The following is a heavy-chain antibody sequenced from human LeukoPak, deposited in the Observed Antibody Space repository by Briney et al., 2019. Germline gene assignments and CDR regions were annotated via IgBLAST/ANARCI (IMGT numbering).Heavy chain of an antibody. CDR1: GFTFDDYA. D-gene: IGHD1-26*01. CDR3: AKDTGGIVGASDY. J-gene: IGHJ4*02. CDR2: ISWNSGSI. V-gene: IGHV3-9*01. Sequence: PGGSLRLSCAASGFTFDDYAMHCVRQAPGKGLEWGSGISWNSGSIGYADSVKGRFTISRDNAKNSLYLQMNSLRAEDTALYYCAKDTGGIVGASDYWGQGTLVTVSS.